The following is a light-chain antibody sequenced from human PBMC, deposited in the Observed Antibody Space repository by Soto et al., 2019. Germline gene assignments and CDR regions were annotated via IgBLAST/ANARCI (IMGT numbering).Light chain of an antibody. CDR1: RSVSSY. CDR2: DAS. CDR3: QQRSNWPIT. V-gene: IGKV3-11*01. Sequence: EKVVTQAPATLCVCPGEKATLSCRASRSVSSYLAWYQQKPGQAPRLLIYDASNRATGIPARFSGSGSGTDFTLTISSLEPEDFAVYYCQQRSNWPITFGQGTRLEIK. J-gene: IGKJ5*01.